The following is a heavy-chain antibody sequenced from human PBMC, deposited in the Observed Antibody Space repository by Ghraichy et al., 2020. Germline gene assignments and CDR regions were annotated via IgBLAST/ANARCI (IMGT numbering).Heavy chain of an antibody. CDR1: RFTAGTCG. CDR2: RTTSRRYHTT. J-gene: IGHJ3*02. CDR3: ARDESGSDNSAFDI. V-gene: IGHV3-72*01. Sequence: LSLTCGASRFTAGTCGVDWVRRPTCSELASFVRRTTSRRYHTTEYAAAVKGRFTIPSDNSRNSLYLQMNGLRTEDTAVYYCARDESGSDNSAFDIWGQ. D-gene: IGHD1-20*01.